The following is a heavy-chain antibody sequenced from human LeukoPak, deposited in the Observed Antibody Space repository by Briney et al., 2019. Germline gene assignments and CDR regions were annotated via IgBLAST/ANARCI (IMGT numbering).Heavy chain of an antibody. J-gene: IGHJ6*03. CDR3: ARERKERGITMVRGVIHYYYYYMDV. D-gene: IGHD3-10*01. V-gene: IGHV4-61*02. CDR1: GGSITRGRYY. Sequence: SETLSLTSTLSGGSITRGRYYWSGIRAPPEKRREWSGRIYTSGSTHYNPPLKSRDTISVDTPKNQFSPKLCSVSAAHTPLCYCARERKERGITMVRGVIHYYYYYMDVCGKGNT. CDR2: IYTSGST.